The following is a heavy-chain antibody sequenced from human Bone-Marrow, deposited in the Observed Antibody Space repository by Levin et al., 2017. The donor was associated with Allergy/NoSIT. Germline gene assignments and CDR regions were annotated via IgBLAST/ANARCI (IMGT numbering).Heavy chain of an antibody. Sequence: PGGSLRLSCAASGFTFENQWMSWLRQAPGKGLEWVANIKQDGTDKYYLNSVRGRFTVSRDNVNNSLYLQMNSLRVEDTAVYYCARKGYGHYGDWGQGTLVIVS. CDR2: IKQDGTDK. CDR3: ARKGYGHYGD. V-gene: IGHV3-7*01. J-gene: IGHJ1*01. D-gene: IGHD4-17*01. CDR1: GFTFENQW.